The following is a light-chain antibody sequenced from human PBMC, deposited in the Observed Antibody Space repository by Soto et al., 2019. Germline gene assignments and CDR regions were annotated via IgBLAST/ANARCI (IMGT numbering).Light chain of an antibody. CDR2: DVS. V-gene: IGLV2-8*01. J-gene: IGLJ1*01. CDR1: SSDVGGYDF. CDR3: SSFVGGNIYV. Sequence: QSALTQPPSASGSPGQSVTISCTGTSSDVGGYDFVAWHQQHPGKAPRLMIYDVSKRPSGVPDRFSGSKSGYTASLTVSGPQAEDEADYYCSSFVGGNIYVFGTGTKVTVL.